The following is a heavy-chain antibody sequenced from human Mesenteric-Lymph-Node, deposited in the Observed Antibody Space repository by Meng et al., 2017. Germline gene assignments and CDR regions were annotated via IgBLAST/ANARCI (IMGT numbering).Heavy chain of an antibody. D-gene: IGHD2-8*02. V-gene: IGHV4-4*07. CDR2: IYTSGST. CDR3: ARYYCTDKCYHFDY. CDR1: GGSISSYY. J-gene: IGHJ4*02. Sequence: SETLSLTCTVSGGSISSYYWSWIRQPAGKGLEWIGRIYTSGSTNYNPSLKSRVTMSVDTSKNQFSLKLASVTAADTAVYYCARYYCTDKCYHFDYWGQGTLVTVSS.